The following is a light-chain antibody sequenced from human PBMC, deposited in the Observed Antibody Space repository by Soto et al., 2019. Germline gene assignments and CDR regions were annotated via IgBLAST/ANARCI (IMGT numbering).Light chain of an antibody. CDR1: QKISSSY. J-gene: IGKJ1*01. V-gene: IGKV3-20*01. CDR3: QQYDSSPRT. CDR2: HAS. Sequence: EILFTPSPSTPSLSPGERATPSRTASQKISSSYLAWYQQKPAQAPRLLIYHASNRATGIPDRFSGSGSGTDFTLTISRLEPEDFAVYWCQQYDSSPRTFGQGTKVDIK.